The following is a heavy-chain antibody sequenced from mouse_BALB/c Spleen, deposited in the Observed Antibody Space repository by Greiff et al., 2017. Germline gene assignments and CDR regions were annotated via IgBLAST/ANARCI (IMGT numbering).Heavy chain of an antibody. D-gene: IGHD1-1*01. CDR1: GYAFTNYL. CDR2: INPGSGGT. J-gene: IGHJ3*01. CDR3: ALITTEGFAY. V-gene: IGHV1-54*01. Sequence: QVQLQQSGAELVRPGTSVKVSCKASGYAFTNYLIEWVKQRPGQGLEWIGVINPGSGGTNYNEKFKGKATLTADKSSSTAYMQLSSLTSDDSAVYFCALITTEGFAYWGQGTLVTVSA.